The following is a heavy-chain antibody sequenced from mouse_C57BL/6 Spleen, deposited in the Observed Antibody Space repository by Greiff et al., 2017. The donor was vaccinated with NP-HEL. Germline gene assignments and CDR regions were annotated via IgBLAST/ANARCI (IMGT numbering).Heavy chain of an antibody. V-gene: IGHV1-18*01. CDR1: GYTFTDYN. CDR3: ARGSYDGYYDWYFDV. CDR2: INPNNGGT. Sequence: EVQLQQSGPELVKPGASVKIPCKASGYTFTDYNMDWVKQSHGKSLEWIGDINPNNGGTIYNQKFKGKATLTVDKSSSTAYMKLRSLTSEDTAVYYCARGSYDGYYDWYFDVWGTGTTVTVSS. D-gene: IGHD2-3*01. J-gene: IGHJ1*03.